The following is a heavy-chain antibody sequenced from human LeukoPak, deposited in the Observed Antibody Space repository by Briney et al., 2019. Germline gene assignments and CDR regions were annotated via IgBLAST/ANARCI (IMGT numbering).Heavy chain of an antibody. Sequence: GASVKVSCKASGYTFTSYDINWVRQATGQGLEWMGWMNPNSGNTGYAQKFQGRVTMTTDTSTSTAYMELRSLRSDDTAVYYCARVSYYYDSSGYLEGSHAFDIWGQGTMVTVSS. CDR1: GYTFTSYD. CDR3: ARVSYYYDSSGYLEGSHAFDI. J-gene: IGHJ3*02. V-gene: IGHV1-8*02. D-gene: IGHD3-22*01. CDR2: MNPNSGNT.